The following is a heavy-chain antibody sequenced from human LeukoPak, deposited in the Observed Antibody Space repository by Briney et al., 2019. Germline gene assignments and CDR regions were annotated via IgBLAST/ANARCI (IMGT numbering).Heavy chain of an antibody. Sequence: ASVKISCKVSGYTFTDYYMHWVQQAPGKGLEWMGLVDPEDGETIYAEKFQGRVTITRNTSISTAYMELSSLRSEDTAVYYCARTKLSWDHYYYMDVWGKGTTVTVSS. CDR1: GYTFTDYY. D-gene: IGHD2-8*02. J-gene: IGHJ6*03. CDR3: ARTKLSWDHYYYMDV. V-gene: IGHV1-69-2*01. CDR2: VDPEDGET.